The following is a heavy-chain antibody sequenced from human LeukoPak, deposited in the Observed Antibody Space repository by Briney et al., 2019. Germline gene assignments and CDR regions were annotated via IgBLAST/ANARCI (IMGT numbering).Heavy chain of an antibody. CDR3: AVEGRYCSGGSCYYFDY. CDR1: GGTFSSYA. J-gene: IGHJ4*02. D-gene: IGHD2-15*01. Sequence: ASVKVSCKASGGTFSSYAISLVRQAPGQGLEWMGGIIPIFGTANYAQKFQGRVTITTDESTSTAYMELSSLRSEDTAVYYCAVEGRYCSGGSCYYFDYWGQETLVTVSS. CDR2: IIPIFGTA. V-gene: IGHV1-69*05.